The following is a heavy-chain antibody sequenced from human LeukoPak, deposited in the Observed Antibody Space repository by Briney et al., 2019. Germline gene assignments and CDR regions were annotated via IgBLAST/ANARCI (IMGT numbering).Heavy chain of an antibody. V-gene: IGHV3-48*02. CDR2: ISSPSTNI. J-gene: IGHJ4*02. Sequence: PGGSLRLSCAASGFIFTSYSMNWVRQAPGKGLEWVSYISSPSTNIYYVDSVKGRFTISRDNAKNSLYLQMNSLRDEDTAVYYCARESYRGSSGKGFDFWGQGTLVTVSS. CDR3: ARESYRGSSGKGFDF. CDR1: GFIFTSYS. D-gene: IGHD3-10*01.